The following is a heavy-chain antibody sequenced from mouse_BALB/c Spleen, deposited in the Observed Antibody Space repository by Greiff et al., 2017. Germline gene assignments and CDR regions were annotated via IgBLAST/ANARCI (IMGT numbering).Heavy chain of an antibody. V-gene: IGHV1-54*01. J-gene: IGHJ3*01. CDR2: INPGSGGT. Sequence: QVQLQQSGAELVRPGTSVKVSCKASGYAFTNYLIEWVKQRPGQGLEWIGVINPGSGGTNYNEKFKGKATLTADKSSSTAYMQLSSLTSDDSAVYFCAREAWFAYWGQGTLVTVSA. CDR3: AREAWFAY. CDR1: GYAFTNYL.